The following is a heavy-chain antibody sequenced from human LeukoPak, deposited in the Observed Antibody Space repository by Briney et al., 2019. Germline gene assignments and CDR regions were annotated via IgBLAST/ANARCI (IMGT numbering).Heavy chain of an antibody. J-gene: IGHJ6*03. CDR3: ARDRIRFGSDYYYYMDV. V-gene: IGHV4-59*01. D-gene: IGHD3-3*01. CDR1: GDSISTYY. CDR2: IYYNGNT. Sequence: SETLSLTCTVTGDSISTYYWSWIRQPPGKGLEWIGYIYYNGNTNYNPSLKSRVTISVDTSKNQFSLKLSSVTAADTAVYYCARDRIRFGSDYYYYMDVWGKGTTVTVSS.